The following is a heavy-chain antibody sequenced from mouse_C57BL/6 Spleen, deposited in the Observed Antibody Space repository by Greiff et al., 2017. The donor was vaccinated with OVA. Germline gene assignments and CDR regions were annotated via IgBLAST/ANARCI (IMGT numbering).Heavy chain of an antibody. CDR2: IWGDGST. CDR1: GFSLTSYG. CDR3: AKPQAGGFAY. Sequence: VKLVESGPGLVAPSQSLSITCTVSGFSLTSYGVSWVRQPPGKGLEWLGVIWGDGSTNYHSALISRLSISTDNSKSQVILKLHSLHTDDTATFYCAKPQAGGFAYWGQGTLVTVSA. V-gene: IGHV2-3*01. D-gene: IGHD3-2*02. J-gene: IGHJ3*01.